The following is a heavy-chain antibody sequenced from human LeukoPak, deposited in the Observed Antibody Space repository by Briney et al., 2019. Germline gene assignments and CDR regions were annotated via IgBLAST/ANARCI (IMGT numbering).Heavy chain of an antibody. J-gene: IGHJ4*02. V-gene: IGHV4-38-2*02. Sequence: SVTLSLTCTVSGYSISSGYYWGWIRQPPRKGLEWIGSIYHSGSTYYNPSLKSRVTISVDTSKNQFSLKLSSVTGADTAVYYCARGYKGTPFDYWGQGTLVTVSS. CDR2: IYHSGST. CDR3: ARGYKGTPFDY. CDR1: GYSISSGYY. D-gene: IGHD5-24*01.